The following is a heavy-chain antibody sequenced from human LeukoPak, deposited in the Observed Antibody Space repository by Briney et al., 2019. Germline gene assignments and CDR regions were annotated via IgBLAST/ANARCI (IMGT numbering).Heavy chain of an antibody. CDR1: GFTFSNHG. J-gene: IGHJ4*02. V-gene: IGHV3-23*01. Sequence: GGSLRLSCAASGFTFSNHGMNWVRQAPGKGLEWVSGISPSGDITYYADSVKGRFTISRDNSKDTVFLQMDSLRVDDTAIYYCARQSLGASGLDHWGQGVLVTVSS. CDR3: ARQSLGASGLDH. D-gene: IGHD1-26*01. CDR2: ISPSGDIT.